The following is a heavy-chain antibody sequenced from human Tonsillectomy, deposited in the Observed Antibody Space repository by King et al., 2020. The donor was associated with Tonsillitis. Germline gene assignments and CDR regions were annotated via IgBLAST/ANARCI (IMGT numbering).Heavy chain of an antibody. V-gene: IGHV1-8*01. J-gene: IGHJ4*02. CDR1: GYTFTSSD. CDR2: MNPNSGIT. D-gene: IGHD2-21*01. CDR3: ARVGPDCGGDCFDY. Sequence: VQLVESGAEVKKPGASVKVSCKASGYTFTSSDINWVRQATGQGLEWMGWMNPNSGITGYAQKFQGRVTMTRNTSISTAYMELSSLRSEDTAVYYCARVGPDCGGDCFDYWGQGTLVTVSS.